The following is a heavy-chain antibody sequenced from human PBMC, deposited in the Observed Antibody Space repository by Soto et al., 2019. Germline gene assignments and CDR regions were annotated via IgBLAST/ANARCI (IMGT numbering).Heavy chain of an antibody. CDR2: IWFDGSNT. V-gene: IGHV3-33*01. CDR1: GFTFSSYG. Sequence: GGSLRLSGAASGFTFSSYGMHWVRQAPGKGLEWVAVIWFDGSNTYYADSVKGRFAISRDNSKNTLSLQMNSMRAEDTAVYYCARGSGYYDSSGYWGTFDIWGQGTMVTVSS. CDR3: ARGSGYYDSSGYWGTFDI. J-gene: IGHJ3*02. D-gene: IGHD3-22*01.